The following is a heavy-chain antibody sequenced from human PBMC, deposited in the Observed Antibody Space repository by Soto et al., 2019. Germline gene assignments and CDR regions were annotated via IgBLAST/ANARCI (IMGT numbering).Heavy chain of an antibody. CDR2: IYYSGRT. D-gene: IGHD6-19*01. J-gene: IGHJ4*02. CDR3: ARHRGGISGWIH. Sequence: SETLSLTCTVSGGSISSYYWSWIRQPPGKGLEWIGYIYYSGRTDYNPSLKSRVTISVDTSKNQFSLRLSSVTAADTAVYYCARHRGGISGWIHWGQGTLVTVSS. CDR1: GGSISSYY. V-gene: IGHV4-59*08.